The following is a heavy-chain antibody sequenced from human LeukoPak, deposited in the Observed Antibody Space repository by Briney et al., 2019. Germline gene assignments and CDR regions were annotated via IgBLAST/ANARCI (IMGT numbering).Heavy chain of an antibody. CDR3: AKAFFPGIAVAGQFPAS. CDR1: GFTFSSYA. D-gene: IGHD6-19*01. Sequence: PGGSLRLSCAASGFTFSSYAMSWVRQAPGKGLEWVSAISGSGGSTYYADSVKGRFTISRDNSKNTLYLQMNSLRAEDTAVYYCAKAFFPGIAVAGQFPASWGQGTLVTVSS. V-gene: IGHV3-23*01. J-gene: IGHJ5*02. CDR2: ISGSGGST.